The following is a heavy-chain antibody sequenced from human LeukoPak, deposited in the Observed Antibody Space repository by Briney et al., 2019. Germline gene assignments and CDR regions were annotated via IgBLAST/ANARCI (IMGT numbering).Heavy chain of an antibody. Sequence: GRSLRLSCAASGFTFDDYAMHWVRQAPGKGLEWVSGISWNSGSIGYADSVKGRFTISRDNAKSSLYLQMNSLRAEDTALYHCVRVDYSNFFDYWGQGTLVTVSS. CDR1: GFTFDDYA. CDR2: ISWNSGSI. J-gene: IGHJ4*02. CDR3: VRVDYSNFFDY. V-gene: IGHV3-9*01. D-gene: IGHD4-11*01.